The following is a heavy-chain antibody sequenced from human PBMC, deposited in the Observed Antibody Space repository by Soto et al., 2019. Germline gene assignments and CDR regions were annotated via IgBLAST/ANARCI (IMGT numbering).Heavy chain of an antibody. CDR1: GYTLTELS. CDR3: ANLYNWNSRGWFDP. CDR2: FDPEDGET. V-gene: IGHV1-24*01. J-gene: IGHJ5*02. D-gene: IGHD1-7*01. Sequence: EASVKVSCKVSGYTLTELSMHWVRQAPGKGLEWMGGFDPEDGETIYAQKFQGRVTMTEDTSTDTAYMELSSLRSEDTAVYYCANLYNWNSRGWFDPWGQGTLVTVSS.